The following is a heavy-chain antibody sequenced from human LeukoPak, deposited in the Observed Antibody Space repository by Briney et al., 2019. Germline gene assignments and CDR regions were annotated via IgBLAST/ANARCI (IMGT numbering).Heavy chain of an antibody. Sequence: SETLSLTCTVSGGSISSYYWSWIRQPPGKGLEWIGYIYYSGSTNYNPSLKSRVTISVDTSKNQFSLKLSSVTAADTAVYYCARAPVVVPAAIPHFDYWGQGTLVTVSS. CDR1: GGSISSYY. J-gene: IGHJ4*02. V-gene: IGHV4-59*01. CDR2: IYYSGST. D-gene: IGHD2-2*02. CDR3: ARAPVVVPAAIPHFDY.